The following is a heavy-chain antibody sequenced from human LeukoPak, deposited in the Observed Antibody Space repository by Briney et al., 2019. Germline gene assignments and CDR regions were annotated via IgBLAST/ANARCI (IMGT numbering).Heavy chain of an antibody. V-gene: IGHV3-30*18. D-gene: IGHD6-19*01. CDR1: GFTFSSYG. Sequence: PGRSLRLSCAASGFTFSSYGMHWVRQAPGKGLEGVAVISDDGSNKYYVDSLKGRFTISRDNSKNTLYLQMNSLRAEDTAVYYCAKILVAGYFDYWGQGTLVTVSS. J-gene: IGHJ4*02. CDR3: AKILVAGYFDY. CDR2: ISDDGSNK.